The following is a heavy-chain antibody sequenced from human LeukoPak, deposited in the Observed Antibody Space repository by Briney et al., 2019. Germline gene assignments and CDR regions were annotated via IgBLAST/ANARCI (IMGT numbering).Heavy chain of an antibody. CDR2: ISSSGSTI. CDR3: ARGSGDSSGWTSYLGAWFDY. Sequence: GGSLRLSCAASGFTFSDYYMSWIRQAPGKGLEWVSYISSSGSTIYYADSVKGRFTISRDNAKNTLYLQMNSLRAEDTAVYYCARGSGDSSGWTSYLGAWFDYWGQGTLVTVSS. CDR1: GFTFSDYY. V-gene: IGHV3-11*04. J-gene: IGHJ4*02. D-gene: IGHD6-19*01.